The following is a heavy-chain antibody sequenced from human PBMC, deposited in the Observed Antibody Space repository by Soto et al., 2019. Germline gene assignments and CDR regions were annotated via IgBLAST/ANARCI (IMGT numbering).Heavy chain of an antibody. J-gene: IGHJ6*02. V-gene: IGHV3-23*01. CDR3: AKYSGDFPVYNGLNV. Sequence: WVRQAPGKGPEWLSLISGGGDLAYYAESVKGRFTSSRDNSKNTLYLQMTFLRVDDTAVYYCAKYSGDFPVYNGLNVWGQGTTVTVSS. D-gene: IGHD1-26*01. CDR2: ISGGGDLA.